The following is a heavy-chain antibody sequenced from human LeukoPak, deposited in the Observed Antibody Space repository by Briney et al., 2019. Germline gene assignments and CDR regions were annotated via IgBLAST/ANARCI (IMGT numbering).Heavy chain of an antibody. V-gene: IGHV3-33*01. CDR1: GFTFSSYG. J-gene: IGHJ4*02. CDR3: AGLLVYNNGFDY. D-gene: IGHD1-1*01. Sequence: GGSLRLSCAASGFTFSSYGMHWVRQAPGKGLEWVAVIWYDGSNKYYADSVKGRFTISRDNSKNTLYLQMNSLRAEDTAVYYCAGLLVYNNGFDYWGQGTLVTVSS. CDR2: IWYDGSNK.